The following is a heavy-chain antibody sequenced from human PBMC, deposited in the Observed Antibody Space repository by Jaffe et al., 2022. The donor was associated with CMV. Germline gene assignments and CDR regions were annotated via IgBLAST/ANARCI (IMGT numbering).Heavy chain of an antibody. CDR1: GFTFSSYS. V-gene: IGHV3-21*01. D-gene: IGHD4-17*01. Sequence: EVQLVESGGGLVKPGGSLRLSCAASGFTFSSYSMNWVRQAPGKGLEWVSSISSSSSYIYYADSVKGRFTISRDNAKNSLYLQMNSLRAEDTAVYYCARDIGGGNYGDYYDAFDIWGQGTMVTVSS. CDR2: ISSSSSYI. CDR3: ARDIGGGNYGDYYDAFDI. J-gene: IGHJ3*02.